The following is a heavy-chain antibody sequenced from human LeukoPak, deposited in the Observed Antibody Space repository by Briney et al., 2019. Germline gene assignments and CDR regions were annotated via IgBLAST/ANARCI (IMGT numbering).Heavy chain of an antibody. CDR3: ARLRMGYYFDY. J-gene: IGHJ4*02. Sequence: GGSLRLSCAGSGFTFSSYWMYWVRQAPGKALVWVSRINSDGSSTSYADSVKGRFTISRDNAKNTLYLQMNSLRAEDTAVYYCARLRMGYYFDYWGQGTLVTVSS. CDR2: INSDGSST. V-gene: IGHV3-74*01. D-gene: IGHD2-2*01. CDR1: GFTFSSYW.